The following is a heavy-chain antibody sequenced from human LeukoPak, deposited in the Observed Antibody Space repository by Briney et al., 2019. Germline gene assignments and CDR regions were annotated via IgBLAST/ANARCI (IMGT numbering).Heavy chain of an antibody. CDR2: ISSSGSTI. CDR1: GFTFSDYY. D-gene: IGHD3-22*01. J-gene: IGHJ4*02. Sequence: GGTLRLSCAASGFTFSDYYMSWIRQAPGKGLEWVSYISSSGSTIYYADSVKGRFTISRDNAKNSLYLQMNSLRAEDTAVYYCARDGRRYYYDSSGYPDYWGQGTLVTVSS. CDR3: ARDGRRYYYDSSGYPDY. V-gene: IGHV3-11*01.